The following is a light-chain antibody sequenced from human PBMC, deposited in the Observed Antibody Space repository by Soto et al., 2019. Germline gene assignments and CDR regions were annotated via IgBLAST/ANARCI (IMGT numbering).Light chain of an antibody. V-gene: IGLV1-44*01. J-gene: IGLJ3*02. Sequence: QSVLSQPPSASGTPGQSVTISCSGSSSNIGSNAVNWYQQVPGTAPKLLIYGNDHRPSGVPDRFSGSKSGTSASLAISGLRSEDEADYYCAAWDDSLNGPVFGGGTQLTVL. CDR3: AAWDDSLNGPV. CDR1: SSNIGSNA. CDR2: GND.